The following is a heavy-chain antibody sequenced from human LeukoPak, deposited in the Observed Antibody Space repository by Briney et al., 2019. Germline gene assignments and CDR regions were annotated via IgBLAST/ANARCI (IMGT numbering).Heavy chain of an antibody. V-gene: IGHV3-7*01. J-gene: IGHJ4*02. D-gene: IGHD3-22*01. CDR2: IKQDGSGK. CDR3: ARDYYDSSGYYHAYFDY. Sequence: GGSLRLSCAASGFTFSSYWMSWVRQAPGKGLEWVANIKQDGSGKYYVDSVKGRFTISRDNAKNSLYLQMNRLRAEDTAVYYCARDYYDSSGYYHAYFDYWGQGTLVTVSS. CDR1: GFTFSSYW.